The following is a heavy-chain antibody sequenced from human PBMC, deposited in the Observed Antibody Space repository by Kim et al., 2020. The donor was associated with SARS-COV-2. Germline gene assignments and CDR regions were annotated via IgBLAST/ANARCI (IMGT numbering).Heavy chain of an antibody. V-gene: IGHV3-74*01. CDR2: ST. J-gene: IGHJ4*02. Sequence: STSYADSVKGRFTISRDNDKMTLYLPVKDLSAEDTAVYYYARGGSNNCDGWGQGTLVTVSS. CDR3: ARGGSNNCDG. D-gene: IGHD2-2*01.